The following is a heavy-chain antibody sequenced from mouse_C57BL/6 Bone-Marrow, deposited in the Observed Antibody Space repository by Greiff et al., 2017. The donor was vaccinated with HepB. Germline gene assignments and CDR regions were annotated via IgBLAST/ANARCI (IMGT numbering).Heavy chain of an antibody. CDR2: ISNGGGST. J-gene: IGHJ4*01. V-gene: IGHV5-12*01. CDR1: GFTFSDYY. CDR3: ARYYYGSSYGYAMDY. D-gene: IGHD1-1*01. Sequence: EVQLVESGGGLVQPGGSLKLSCAASGFTFSDYYMYWVRQTPEKRLEWVAYISNGGGSTYYPDTVKGRFTISRDNAKNTLYLQMSRLKSEDTAMYYCARYYYGSSYGYAMDYWGQGTSVTVSS.